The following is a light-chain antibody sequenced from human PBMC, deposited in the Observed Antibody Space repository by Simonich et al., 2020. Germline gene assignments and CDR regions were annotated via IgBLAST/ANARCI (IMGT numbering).Light chain of an antibody. V-gene: IGLV2-14*03. CDR1: SSDVGGYNS. CDR2: DFS. J-gene: IGLJ2*01. Sequence: QSALTQPASVSGSPGQSVTISCTGTSSDVGGYNSVSCYQQHPGKAPKLMIYDFSKRPSGVSNRFSGSKSGNTASLTISGLQAEDEADYYCSSYTSSSTVVFGGGTKLTVL. CDR3: SSYTSSSTVV.